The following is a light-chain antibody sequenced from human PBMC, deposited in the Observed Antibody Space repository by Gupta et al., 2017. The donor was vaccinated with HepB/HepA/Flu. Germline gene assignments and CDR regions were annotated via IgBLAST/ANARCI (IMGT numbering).Light chain of an antibody. CDR1: QSVSSY. J-gene: IGKJ4*01. CDR3: QQRSNWPT. Sequence: EIVLTQSPATLSLSPGERATLSCRASQSVSSYLAWYQQKPGQAPRLLIYDASNRATGIPARFSGSGSGTDFTLTSSSREPEDFAVYYCQQRSNWPTFGGGTKVEIK. CDR2: DAS. V-gene: IGKV3-11*01.